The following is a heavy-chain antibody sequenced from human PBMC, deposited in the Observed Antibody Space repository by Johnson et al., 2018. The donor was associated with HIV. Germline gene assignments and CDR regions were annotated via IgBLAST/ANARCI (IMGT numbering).Heavy chain of an antibody. Sequence: VQLVESGGGLVKPGGSLRLSCAASGFTFSNAWMSWVRQAPGKGLEWVAIIYPGGSTYYADPVKGRFLISRDSSKNTLYLQMNSLRVEDTAVYYCARALSRFGVSDAFDVWGQGTMVTVSS. CDR3: ARALSRFGVSDAFDV. CDR2: IYPGGST. J-gene: IGHJ3*01. CDR1: GFTFSNAW. V-gene: IGHV3-66*01. D-gene: IGHD3-10*01.